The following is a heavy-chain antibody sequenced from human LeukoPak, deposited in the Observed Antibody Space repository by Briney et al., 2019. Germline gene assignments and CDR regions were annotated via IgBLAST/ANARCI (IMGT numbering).Heavy chain of an antibody. V-gene: IGHV3-23*01. CDR2: INDSGGNT. CDR3: AIAARYDAFDI. J-gene: IGHJ3*02. CDR1: GFTFSSYA. Sequence: GGSLRLSCAASGFTFSSYAMSWVRQAPGKGLEWVSLINDSGGNTYYADSVKGRFTISRDNAKNSLYLQMNSLRAEDTAVYYCAIAARYDAFDIWGQGTMVTVSS. D-gene: IGHD6-6*01.